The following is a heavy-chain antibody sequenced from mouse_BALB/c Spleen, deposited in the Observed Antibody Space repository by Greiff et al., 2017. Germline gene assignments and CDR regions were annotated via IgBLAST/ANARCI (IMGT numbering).Heavy chain of an antibody. CDR3: ARSSYGNYLYWYFDV. CDR1: GYAFTNYL. CDR2: INPGSGGT. V-gene: IGHV1-54*01. J-gene: IGHJ1*01. Sequence: QVTLNVSGAELVRPGTSVKVSCKASGYAFTNYLIEWVKQRPGQGLEWIGVINPGSGGTNYNEKFKGKATLTADKSSSTAYMQLSSLTSDDSAVYFCARSSYGNYLYWYFDVWGAGTTVTVSS. D-gene: IGHD2-1*01.